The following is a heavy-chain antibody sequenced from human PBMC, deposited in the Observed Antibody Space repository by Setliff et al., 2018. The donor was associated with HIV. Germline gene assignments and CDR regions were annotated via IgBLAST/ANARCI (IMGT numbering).Heavy chain of an antibody. J-gene: IGHJ6*03. CDR1: GGSISSYY. D-gene: IGHD3-3*01. V-gene: IGHV4-59*12. Sequence: PSETLSLTCTVSGGSISSYYWSWIRQPPGKGLEWIGYIYYSGSTNYSPSLKSRVTISVDTSKNQFSLKLSSVTAADTAVYYCARGRTYYDFWSGQDYYYYMDVWGKGTTVTVSS. CDR2: IYYSGST. CDR3: ARGRTYYDFWSGQDYYYYMDV.